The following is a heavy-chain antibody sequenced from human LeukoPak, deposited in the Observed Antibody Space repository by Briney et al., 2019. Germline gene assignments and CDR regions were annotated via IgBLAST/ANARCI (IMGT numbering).Heavy chain of an antibody. J-gene: IGHJ4*02. D-gene: IGHD3-22*01. CDR3: ARAISPYYDSSGYYPRGAKILDY. Sequence: ASETLSLTCAVYGGSFNGYYWSWIRHPPGKGVEWIGEINHSGRNNYNPSLKSRVTISVDTSKNQFSLKLSSVTAADTAVYYCARAISPYYDSSGYYPRGAKILDYWGQGTLVTVSS. CDR2: INHSGRN. CDR1: GGSFNGYY. V-gene: IGHV4-34*01.